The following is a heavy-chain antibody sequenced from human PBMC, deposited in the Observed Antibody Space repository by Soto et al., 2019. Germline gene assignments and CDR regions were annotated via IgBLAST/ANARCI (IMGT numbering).Heavy chain of an antibody. CDR3: ARGSAAVGGFDY. V-gene: IGHV4-34*01. CDR1: GGSFSGYY. CDR2: INHSGST. D-gene: IGHD6-13*01. Sequence: SETLSLTCAVYGGSFSGYYWSWIRQPPGKGLEWIGEINHSGSTNYNPSLKSRVTISVDTSKNQFSLKLSSVTAADTAVYYCARGSAAVGGFDYWGQGTLVTVSS. J-gene: IGHJ4*02.